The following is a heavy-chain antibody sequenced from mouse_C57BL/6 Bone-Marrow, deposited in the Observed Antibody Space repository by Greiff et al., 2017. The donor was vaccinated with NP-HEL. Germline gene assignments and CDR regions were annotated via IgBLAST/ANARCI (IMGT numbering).Heavy chain of an antibody. CDR2: ILPGSGST. Sequence: QVQLQQSGAELMKPAASVKLSCKASGYTFTGYWIAWVKQRPGHGLEWIGEILPGSGSTNYKEKCNGKATFTADTSSNTAYMQLSSLTTEDSAIYYCARRGDYDYFDYWGKGTTLTVSS. V-gene: IGHV1-9*01. D-gene: IGHD2-4*01. CDR3: ARRGDYDYFDY. CDR1: GYTFTGYW. J-gene: IGHJ2*01.